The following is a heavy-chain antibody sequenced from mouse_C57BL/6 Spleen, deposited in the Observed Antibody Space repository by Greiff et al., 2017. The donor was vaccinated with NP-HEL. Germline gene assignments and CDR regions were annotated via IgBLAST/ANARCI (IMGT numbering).Heavy chain of an antibody. CDR1: GFTFTDYY. CDR2: IRNKANGYTT. J-gene: IGHJ2*01. V-gene: IGHV7-3*01. Sequence: EVQLVESGGGLVQPGGSLSLSCAASGFTFTDYYMSWVRQPPGKALEWLGFIRNKANGYTTEYSASVKGRFTISRDNSQSILYLQMNALRAEDSATYYGARYKGGDYFDYWGQGTTLTVSS. CDR3: ARYKGGDYFDY.